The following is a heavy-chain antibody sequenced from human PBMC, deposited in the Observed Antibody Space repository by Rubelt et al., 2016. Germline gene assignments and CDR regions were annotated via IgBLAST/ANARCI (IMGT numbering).Heavy chain of an antibody. D-gene: IGHD3-3*01. J-gene: IGHJ3*02. V-gene: IGHV4-59*08. CDR3: ARHKKLKELEWLLIDAFDI. CDR1: GGSISSYY. CDR2: IYYSGSP. Sequence: QVQLQESGPGLVKPSETLSLTCTVSGGSISSYYWSWIRQPPGKGLEWIGYIYYSGSPNYNPSLKSRFTLSVEPSKNQFPLKLSSVTAADTAVYYCARHKKLKELEWLLIDAFDIWGQGTMVTVSS.